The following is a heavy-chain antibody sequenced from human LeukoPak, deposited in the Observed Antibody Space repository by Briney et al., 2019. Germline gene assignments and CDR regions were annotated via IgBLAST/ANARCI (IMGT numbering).Heavy chain of an antibody. CDR1: GFTFSSYG. V-gene: IGHV3-33*06. J-gene: IGHJ4*02. D-gene: IGHD6-13*01. CDR2: IWYDGSNK. Sequence: GGSLRLSCAASGFTFSSYGMHWVRQAPGKGLEWVAVIWYDGSNKYYADSVKGRFTISRDDSKNTLYLQMNSLRAEDTAVYYCAKGAAAGKYYFDYWGQGTLVTVSS. CDR3: AKGAAAGKYYFDY.